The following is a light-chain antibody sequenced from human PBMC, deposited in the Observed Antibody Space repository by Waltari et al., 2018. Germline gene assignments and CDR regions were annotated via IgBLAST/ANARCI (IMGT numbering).Light chain of an antibody. CDR2: DDS. CDR1: NIGTKT. Sequence: SYVVTQPPSVSVAPGQTARITCGGNNIGTKTVNWYQQKAGQAPVLVVFDDSDRPSGIPKRFSGSNSGNTATLTITRVEDGDEADYYCQVWQSFSDQWVFGGGTKVTVL. CDR3: QVWQSFSDQWV. J-gene: IGLJ3*02. V-gene: IGLV3-21*02.